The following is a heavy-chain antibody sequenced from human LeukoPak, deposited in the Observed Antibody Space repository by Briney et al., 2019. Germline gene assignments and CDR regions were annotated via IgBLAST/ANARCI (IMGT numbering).Heavy chain of an antibody. Sequence: SVKVSCKASGGTFSSYAISWVRQAPGQGLEWMGGIIPIFGTANYAQKFQGRVTITTDESTSTAYMELSSLRSEDTAVYYCASSSYNWNDVEYCFDYWGQGTLVTVSS. CDR3: ASSSYNWNDVEYCFDY. J-gene: IGHJ4*02. CDR2: IIPIFGTA. CDR1: GGTFSSYA. V-gene: IGHV1-69*05. D-gene: IGHD1-1*01.